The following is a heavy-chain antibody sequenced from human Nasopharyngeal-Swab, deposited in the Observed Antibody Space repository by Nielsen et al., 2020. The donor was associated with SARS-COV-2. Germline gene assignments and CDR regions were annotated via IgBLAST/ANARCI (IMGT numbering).Heavy chain of an antibody. CDR1: GDTFTNSA. Sequence: VTVSCKTSGDTFTNSAISWVRQAPGQGLEWMGGIVPALGLPNYAQKFRGRVTISADRSTTTSYLELSSLRSEDTAIYYCAREGEYGAYDAPDYWGQGTLVTVSS. CDR3: AREGEYGAYDAPDY. CDR2: IVPALGLP. D-gene: IGHD5-12*01. V-gene: IGHV1-69*10. J-gene: IGHJ4*02.